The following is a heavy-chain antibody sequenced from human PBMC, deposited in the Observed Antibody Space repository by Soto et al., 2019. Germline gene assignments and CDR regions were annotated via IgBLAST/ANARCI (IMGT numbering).Heavy chain of an antibody. J-gene: IGHJ3*02. CDR2: ITWNSGSK. Sequence: EGQLVESGGGLVQPGRSLRLSCVASGFTFDHYAMHWVRQAPGKGLEWVAGITWNSGSKDYGNSVKGRFSISRDNAQNSRHLQMNSLGPEDTAFYYCARDSEQVRPVAILGDSFDIWGQGTSVSVSS. V-gene: IGHV3-9*01. CDR1: GFTFDHYA. D-gene: IGHD2-2*01. CDR3: ARDSEQVRPVAILGDSFDI.